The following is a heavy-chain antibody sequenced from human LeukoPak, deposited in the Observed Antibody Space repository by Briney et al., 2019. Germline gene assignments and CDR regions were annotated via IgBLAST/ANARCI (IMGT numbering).Heavy chain of an antibody. CDR1: GFTFNSHA. J-gene: IGHJ4*02. D-gene: IGHD3-9*01. CDR2: ISADGVTT. CDR3: GKEGILTGFVDY. Sequence: GRSLRLSCATSGFTFNSHAMSWVRQAPGKGLEWVSPISADGVTTYYADSVKGRFTISRDNSKNTLYLQMNSLRAEDTAVYYCGKEGILTGFVDYWGQGTLVTVSS. V-gene: IGHV3-23*01.